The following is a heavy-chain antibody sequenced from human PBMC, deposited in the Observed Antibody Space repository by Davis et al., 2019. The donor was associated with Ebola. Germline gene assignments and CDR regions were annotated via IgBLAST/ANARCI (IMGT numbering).Heavy chain of an antibody. CDR3: ARVEYYYGSGSYYKANWFDP. D-gene: IGHD3-10*01. J-gene: IGHJ5*02. CDR1: GGSISSSNW. CDR2: IYPSGST. V-gene: IGHV4-4*02. Sequence: GSLRLSCAVSGGSISSSNWWSWVRQPPGMGLEWIGEIYPSGSTNYNPSLKSRVTISVDTSKNQFSLKLSSVTAADTAVYYCARVEYYYGSGSYYKANWFDPWGQGTLVTVSS.